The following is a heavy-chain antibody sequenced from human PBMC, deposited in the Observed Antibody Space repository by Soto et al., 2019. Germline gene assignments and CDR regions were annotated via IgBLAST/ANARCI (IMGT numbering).Heavy chain of an antibody. CDR2: IGEDGGIS. CDR1: GFNFKDYW. CDR3: ARDRNYHLSGYYDAFDV. Sequence: EVQLVESGGGLVQPGGSLRLSCAGSGFNFKDYWMTWVRQAPGKGLEWLANIGEDGGISNYVDSVKGRFTISRDNVKNSLDVQINSLRAEDTAVYYCARDRNYHLSGYYDAFDVWGQETVVTVSS. J-gene: IGHJ3*01. D-gene: IGHD3-9*01. V-gene: IGHV3-7*01.